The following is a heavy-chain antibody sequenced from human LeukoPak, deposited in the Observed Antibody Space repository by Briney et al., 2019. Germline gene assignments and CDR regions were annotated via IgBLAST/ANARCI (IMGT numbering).Heavy chain of an antibody. J-gene: IGHJ5*02. CDR3: ARDRYIYGSDDRWFDP. Sequence: SETLSLTCTVSGVSISSYYWSWIGQPPGKGLEWIGYIYYSGSTNYNPSLKSRVTISVDTSKNQFSLKLSSVTAADTAVYYCARDRYIYGSDDRWFDPWGQGTLVTVSS. CDR2: IYYSGST. V-gene: IGHV4-59*01. CDR1: GVSISSYY. D-gene: IGHD5-18*01.